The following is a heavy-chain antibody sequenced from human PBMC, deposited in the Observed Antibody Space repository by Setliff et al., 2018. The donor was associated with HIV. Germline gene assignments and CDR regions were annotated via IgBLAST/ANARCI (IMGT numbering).Heavy chain of an antibody. D-gene: IGHD2-15*01. CDR2: IHPSGGST. Sequence: ASVKVSCKASGYTFTSYYIHWVRQAPGQRLEWMGVIHPSGGSTSYAQSFQERVTMTRDTSTSTVYMELSSLRSEDTAVYYCARVRYCSGGSCYGGEYWFDPWGQGTLVTVPQ. CDR1: GYTFTSYY. V-gene: IGHV1-46*01. CDR3: ARVRYCSGGSCYGGEYWFDP. J-gene: IGHJ5*02.